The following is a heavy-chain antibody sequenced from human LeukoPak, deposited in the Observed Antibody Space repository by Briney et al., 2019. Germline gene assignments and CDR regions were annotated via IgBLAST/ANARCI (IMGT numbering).Heavy chain of an antibody. Sequence: GGSLRLSCAASGFTFSDYYMSWIRQAPGQGLEWLSYISSSSTYTNYADSVKGRFSISRDNAKNAVYLQMNSLRAEDTAVYYCAKGYSYGHFWGQGTLVTVSS. D-gene: IGHD5-18*01. CDR1: GFTFSDYY. CDR3: AKGYSYGHF. CDR2: ISSSSTYT. J-gene: IGHJ4*02. V-gene: IGHV3-11*03.